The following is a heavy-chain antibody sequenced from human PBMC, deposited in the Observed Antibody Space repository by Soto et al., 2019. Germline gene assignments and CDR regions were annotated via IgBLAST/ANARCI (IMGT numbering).Heavy chain of an antibody. CDR3: TRGQLGPFDY. CDR2: IRINPYGATT. D-gene: IGHD1-1*01. Sequence: GSLRLSGTSSGCSFGDYAMSWFRQAPGKGLEWVGFIRINPYGATTEYAASVKGRFTISRDDSKSIAYLQMNSLKTEDSAMYYCTRGQLGPFDYWGQGTLVTVPQ. J-gene: IGHJ4*02. V-gene: IGHV3-49*03. CDR1: GCSFGDYA.